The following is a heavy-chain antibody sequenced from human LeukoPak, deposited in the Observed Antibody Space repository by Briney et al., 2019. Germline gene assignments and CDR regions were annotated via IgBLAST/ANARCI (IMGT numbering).Heavy chain of an antibody. CDR1: GYTFTSYY. V-gene: IGHV1-46*01. Sequence: GASVKVSCKASGYTFTSYYMHGVRQAPGQGLDWMGIINPSGGSTSFAQKFQGRVTMARDTSSSTVYMELSSLRAEDSAVYYCATSFGELKNCFDPWGQGTLVTVSS. CDR3: ATSFGELKNCFDP. J-gene: IGHJ5*02. CDR2: INPSGGST. D-gene: IGHD3-10*01.